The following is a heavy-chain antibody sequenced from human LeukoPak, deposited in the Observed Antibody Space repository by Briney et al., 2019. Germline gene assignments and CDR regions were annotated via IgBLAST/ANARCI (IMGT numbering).Heavy chain of an antibody. CDR3: ARGSDYYYYYMDV. D-gene: IGHD6-6*01. Sequence: SETLSLTCTVSGGSISSYYWSWIRQPPGKGLEWIWYIYTSGSTNYNPSLKSRVTISVDTSKNQFSLKLSSVTAADTAVYYCARGSDYYYYYMDVWGKGTTVTVSS. CDR1: GGSISSYY. J-gene: IGHJ6*03. CDR2: IYTSGST. V-gene: IGHV4-4*09.